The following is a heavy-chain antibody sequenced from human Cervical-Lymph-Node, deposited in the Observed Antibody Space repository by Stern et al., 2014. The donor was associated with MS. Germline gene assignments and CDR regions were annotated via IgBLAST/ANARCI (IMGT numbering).Heavy chain of an antibody. Sequence: QVQLQESGPGLVKPSETLSLTCTVSDDSLSSYYWSWIRQPPGKELEWIGYIYSSGSTNYNPSLKSRVIISVDTSKNQFSLKLSSVTAADTAVYYCAAAPRSWNYFEYWGQGTLVTVSS. CDR3: AAAPRSWNYFEY. CDR1: DDSLSSYY. V-gene: IGHV4-59*01. J-gene: IGHJ4*02. D-gene: IGHD2-15*01. CDR2: IYSSGST.